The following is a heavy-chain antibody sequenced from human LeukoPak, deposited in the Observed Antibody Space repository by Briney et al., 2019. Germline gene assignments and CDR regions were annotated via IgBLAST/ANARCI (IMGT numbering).Heavy chain of an antibody. CDR1: HVSISTYY. Sequence: SETLSLTCTVSHVSISTYYWSWIRQPPGKGLEWMGYIHYSGSTNYNPSLKSRVTISVDTSKKQLSLMLRSVTAADTAVYYCARVKKDTAMGDYWGQGILVTVSS. V-gene: IGHV4-59*01. CDR3: ARVKKDTAMGDY. CDR2: IHYSGST. J-gene: IGHJ4*02. D-gene: IGHD5-18*01.